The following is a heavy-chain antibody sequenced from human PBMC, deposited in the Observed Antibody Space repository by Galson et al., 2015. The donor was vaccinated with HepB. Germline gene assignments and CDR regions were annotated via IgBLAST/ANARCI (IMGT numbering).Heavy chain of an antibody. CDR3: AHTPGDSSAYKNWFDT. V-gene: IGHV2-5*02. CDR1: GISFSPNGVG. CDR2: IYGDEDK. D-gene: IGHD3-22*01. Sequence: PALVKPTQTLTLTCTFSGISFSPNGVGVGWFRQPPGKALEWLAVIYGDEDKRYSPSLQTRLTISKDTSKDQAVLILADMNPVDTGTYYCAHTPGDSSAYKNWFDTWGQGTPVTVSS. J-gene: IGHJ5*02.